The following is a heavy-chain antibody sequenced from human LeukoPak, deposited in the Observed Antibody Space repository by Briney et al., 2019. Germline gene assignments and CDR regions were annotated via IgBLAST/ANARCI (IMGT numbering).Heavy chain of an antibody. CDR2: MNVNSGDT. V-gene: IGHV1-8*01. J-gene: IGHJ4*02. CDR3: TRSGFGGGVHFDY. D-gene: IGHD3-16*01. Sequence: GASLKVSCKASGYTLTNYDINWVRQAAGQGVEWMGWMNVNSGDTGYGEKFQGRVNMTRDTSMNTAYMELSSLRSEDAAVYYCTRSGFGGGVHFDYWGQGTPVTVSS. CDR1: GYTLTNYD.